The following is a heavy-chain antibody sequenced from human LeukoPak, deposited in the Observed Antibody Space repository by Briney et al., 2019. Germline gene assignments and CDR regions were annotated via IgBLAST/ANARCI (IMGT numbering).Heavy chain of an antibody. D-gene: IGHD3-10*01. V-gene: IGHV3-48*03. Sequence: GGSLRLSCAASGFTFGHYEMNWVRQAREKGLEWISYINGGGTSMFYGDSVEGRFTVSRDNAKNSMYLQMDSLRAEDTAVYFCARVIGYYGSGRNYYFDCWGQGTLVTVSS. CDR2: INGGGTSM. CDR1: GFTFGHYE. J-gene: IGHJ4*02. CDR3: ARVIGYYGSGRNYYFDC.